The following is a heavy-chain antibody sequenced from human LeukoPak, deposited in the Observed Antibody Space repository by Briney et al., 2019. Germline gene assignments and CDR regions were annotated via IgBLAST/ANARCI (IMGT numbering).Heavy chain of an antibody. CDR1: GGSISSGSYY. CDR3: ATTTIRLGY. V-gene: IGHV4-61*02. J-gene: IGHJ4*02. Sequence: SETLSLTCTVSGGSISSGSYYWSWIRQPAGKGLEWIGRIYTSGSTNYNPSLKSRVTISVDTSNNQFSLKLSSVTAADTAVCYCATTTIRLGYWGQGTLVTVSS. D-gene: IGHD1-26*01. CDR2: IYTSGST.